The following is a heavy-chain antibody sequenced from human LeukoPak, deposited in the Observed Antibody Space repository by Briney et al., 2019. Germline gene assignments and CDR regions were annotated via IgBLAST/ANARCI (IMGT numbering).Heavy chain of an antibody. V-gene: IGHV1-8*01. J-gene: IGHJ4*02. Sequence: ASVKVSCKASGYTFTSYDINWVRQATGQGLEWMGWMNPNSGNTGYAQRFQGRVTMTRNTSISTAYMELSSLRSEDTAVYYCARGHDLILLWFGELSSYFDYWGQGTLVTVSS. D-gene: IGHD3-10*01. CDR1: GYTFTSYD. CDR3: ARGHDLILLWFGELSSYFDY. CDR2: MNPNSGNT.